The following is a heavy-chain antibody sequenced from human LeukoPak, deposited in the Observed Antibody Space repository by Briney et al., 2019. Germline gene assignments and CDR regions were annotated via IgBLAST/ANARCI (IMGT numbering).Heavy chain of an antibody. CDR1: GFNFSSYG. CDR3: AKVSLLMTNDAFDI. J-gene: IGHJ3*02. Sequence: PGGSLRLSCAASGFNFSSYGIHWVRQAPGKGLEWVTFIRYDGNNKNYADSVKGRFTISRDNSKNTLYLQMNSLRAEDTAVYYCAKVSLLMTNDAFDIWGQGAMVTVSS. CDR2: IRYDGNNK. D-gene: IGHD3-16*01. V-gene: IGHV3-30*02.